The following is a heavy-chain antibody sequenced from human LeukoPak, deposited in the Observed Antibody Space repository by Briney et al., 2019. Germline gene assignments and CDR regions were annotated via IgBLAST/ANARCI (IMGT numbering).Heavy chain of an antibody. CDR2: IYTSGNT. Sequence: SETLSLTCTVSGGSISGYCWSWIRQPAGKGLEWIGRIYTSGNTNYNPSLKRRVTMSVDASKNQFSLKLNSVTPADTAVYYCARDSGYDLTWGQGTLVTVSS. J-gene: IGHJ5*02. CDR3: ARDSGYDLT. D-gene: IGHD5-12*01. V-gene: IGHV4-4*07. CDR1: GGSISGYC.